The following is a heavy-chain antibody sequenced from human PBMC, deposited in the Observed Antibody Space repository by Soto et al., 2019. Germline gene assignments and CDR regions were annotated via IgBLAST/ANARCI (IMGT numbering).Heavy chain of an antibody. V-gene: IGHV1-3*01. CDR2: INAANGDT. J-gene: IGHJ6*02. Sequence: QVELAQSGAEVKKPGASVKISCKTSGYDFLAYALPWVRQAPGQRPEWMGWINAANGDTKYSQKFQGRVTMTAATSASTGYLEMRRLKSEDTAVYYGTIFHSHGMDFWGQGTNVTVSS. D-gene: IGHD3-3*01. CDR1: GYDFLAYA. CDR3: TIFHSHGMDF.